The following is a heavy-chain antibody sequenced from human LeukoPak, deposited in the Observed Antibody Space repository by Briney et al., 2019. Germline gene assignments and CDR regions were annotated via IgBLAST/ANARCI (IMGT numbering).Heavy chain of an antibody. D-gene: IGHD1-7*01. CDR1: GGSISSSSYY. J-gene: IGHJ4*02. V-gene: IGHV4-39*07. CDR2: FSSGGSA. Sequence: SETLSLTCIVPGGSISSSSYYWAWIRQSPGEGLEWIGTFSSGGSAYYNPSLTSRVSISKDTSDNQFSLRLYSVTAADTAVYYCARKQTGTMYDVWGQGTQVTVSS. CDR3: ARKQTGTMYDV.